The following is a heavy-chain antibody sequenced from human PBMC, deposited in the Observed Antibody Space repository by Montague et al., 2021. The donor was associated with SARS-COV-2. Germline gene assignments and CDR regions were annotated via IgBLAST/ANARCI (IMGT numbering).Heavy chain of an antibody. D-gene: IGHD2-2*01. J-gene: IGHJ6*02. CDR3: ANFRRTQLLFGAFYFGMDV. CDR2: ISYSGST. V-gene: IGHV4-59*01. CDR1: GGSISSYY. Sequence: SETLSLTCTVSGGSISSYYWSWIRQPPGRGLQWIGYISYSGSTNYNPSPKSRVPITIDTSKNHYTLRLRPATAADTAVYYCANFRRTQLLFGAFYFGMDVWGQGTTVTVSS.